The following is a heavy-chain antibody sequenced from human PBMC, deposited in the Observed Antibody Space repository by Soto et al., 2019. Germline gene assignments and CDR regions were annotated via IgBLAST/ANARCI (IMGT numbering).Heavy chain of an antibody. CDR1: GYTFTNYG. CDR3: AREGMAESLYCSSTSCYRPCDY. CDR2: INPSGGST. D-gene: IGHD2-2*01. V-gene: IGHV1-46*01. Sequence: APVKCSCKASGYTFTNYGVTWVRQAPGLGLEWMGIINPSGGSTSYAQKFQGRVTMTRDTSTSTVYMELSSLRSEDTAVYYCAREGMAESLYCSSTSCYRPCDYWGQGTLVTVS. J-gene: IGHJ4*02.